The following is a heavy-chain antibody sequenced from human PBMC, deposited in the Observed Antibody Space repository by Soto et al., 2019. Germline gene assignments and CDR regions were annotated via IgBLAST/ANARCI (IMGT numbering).Heavy chain of an antibody. J-gene: IGHJ6*02. D-gene: IGHD6-13*01. Sequence: GESLKVSCKASGYTFTSYWISWVRQMPGKGLEWMGRIDPSDSYTNYSPSFQGHVTISADKSISTAYLQWSSLKASDTAMYYCARIVAAGGTFYYGMDVWGQGTTVTVSS. CDR2: IDPSDSYT. CDR1: GYTFTSYW. CDR3: ARIVAAGGTFYYGMDV. V-gene: IGHV5-10-1*01.